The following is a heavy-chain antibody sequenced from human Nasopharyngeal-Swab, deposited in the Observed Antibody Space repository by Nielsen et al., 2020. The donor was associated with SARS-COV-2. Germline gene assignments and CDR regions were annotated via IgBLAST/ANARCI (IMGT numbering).Heavy chain of an antibody. V-gene: IGHV1-18*01. J-gene: IGHJ4*02. Sequence: ASVKVSCKASGYTFPSYGLRWVRQAPGQGLEWMGWISAYNGNTNYAQKLQGRVTMTTDTSTSTAYMELRSLRSDDTAVYYCARHYDFWSGYLPYYFDYWGQGTLVTVSS. D-gene: IGHD3-3*01. CDR3: ARHYDFWSGYLPYYFDY. CDR1: GYTFPSYG. CDR2: ISAYNGNT.